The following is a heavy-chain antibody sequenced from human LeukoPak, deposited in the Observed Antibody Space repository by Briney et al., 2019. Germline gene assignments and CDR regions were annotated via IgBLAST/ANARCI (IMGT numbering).Heavy chain of an antibody. Sequence: PSATLSLTCTVSGGSISSYYWSWIRQPPGKGLEWIGHIYYSGSTNYNPSLKSRATISVDTSKNQFSLKLSSVTAAYTAVYYCAREGVGYYDILTGYYKPSDAFDIWGQGTMVTVSS. CDR1: GGSISSYY. D-gene: IGHD3-9*01. V-gene: IGHV4-59*01. CDR2: IYYSGST. J-gene: IGHJ3*02. CDR3: AREGVGYYDILTGYYKPSDAFDI.